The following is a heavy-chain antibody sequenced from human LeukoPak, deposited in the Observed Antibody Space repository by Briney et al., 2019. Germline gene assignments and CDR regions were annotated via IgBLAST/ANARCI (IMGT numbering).Heavy chain of an antibody. D-gene: IGHD5-18*01. CDR3: ARDSHTALVTGYYYGMDV. Sequence: GGSLRLSCAASGFTVSSNYMNWVRQAPGKGLEWVSVIYNGGSTYFADSVKGRFTISRDTSKNTLYLQMTSLRAEDTAVFYCARDSHTALVTGYYYGMDVWGQGTMVTVSS. J-gene: IGHJ6*02. V-gene: IGHV3-66*01. CDR2: IYNGGST. CDR1: GFTVSSNY.